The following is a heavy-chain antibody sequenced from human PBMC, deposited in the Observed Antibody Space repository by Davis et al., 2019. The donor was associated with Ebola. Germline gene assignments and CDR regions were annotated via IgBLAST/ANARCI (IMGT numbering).Heavy chain of an antibody. CDR2: ISYDGSNK. CDR1: GFTFSSYA. CDR3: ARETGLGY. Sequence: GESLKISCAASGFTFSSYAMHWVRQAPGKGLEWVAVISYDGSNKYYADSVKGRFTISRDNSKNTLYVQMNSLRAEDTAVYYCARETGLGYWGQGTLVTVSS. J-gene: IGHJ4*02. V-gene: IGHV3-30*04.